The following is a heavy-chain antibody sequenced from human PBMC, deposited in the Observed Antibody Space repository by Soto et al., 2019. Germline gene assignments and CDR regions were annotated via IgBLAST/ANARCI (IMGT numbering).Heavy chain of an antibody. CDR3: ASGTRTPAEYFQH. V-gene: IGHV4-31*03. Sequence: SETLSLTCTVSGGSISSGGYYWSWIRQHPGKGLEWIGYIYYSGSTYYNPSLKSRVTISVDTSKNQFSLKLSSVTAADTAVYYCASGTRTPAEYFQHWGQGTLVTVSS. CDR2: IYYSGST. CDR1: GGSISSGGYY. J-gene: IGHJ1*01.